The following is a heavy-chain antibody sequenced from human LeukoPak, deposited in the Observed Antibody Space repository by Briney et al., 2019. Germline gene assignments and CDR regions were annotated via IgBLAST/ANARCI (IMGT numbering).Heavy chain of an antibody. V-gene: IGHV1-3*01. Sequence: ASVKVSCKASGGTFSSYAISWVRQAPGQRLEWMGWINAGNGNTKYSQKFQGRVTITRDTSASTAYMELSGLRSEDTAVYYCARSYSSSWYHFDYWGQGTLVTVSS. CDR2: INAGNGNT. CDR1: GGTFSSYA. J-gene: IGHJ4*02. CDR3: ARSYSSSWYHFDY. D-gene: IGHD6-13*01.